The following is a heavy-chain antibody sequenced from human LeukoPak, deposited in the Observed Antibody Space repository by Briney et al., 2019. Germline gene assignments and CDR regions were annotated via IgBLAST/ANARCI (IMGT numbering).Heavy chain of an antibody. CDR1: GGSFSGYY. D-gene: IGHD3-10*01. CDR3: ARRPRSVPGSLDY. CDR2: INHSGST. V-gene: IGHV4-34*01. Sequence: SETLSLTCAVYGGSFSGYYWSWIRQPPGKGLEWIGEINHSGSTNYNPSLKSRVTISVDTSKNQFSLKLSSVTAADTAVYYCARRPRSVPGSLDYWGQGTLVTVSS. J-gene: IGHJ4*02.